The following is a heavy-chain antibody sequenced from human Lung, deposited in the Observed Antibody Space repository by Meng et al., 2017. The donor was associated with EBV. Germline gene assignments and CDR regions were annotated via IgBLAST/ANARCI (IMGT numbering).Heavy chain of an antibody. Sequence: VRLRHCGHGFVKPWGTLSLTCAVYGGSFSGYYWSWIRQPPGKGLEWIGEINHSGSTNYNPSLKSRVTISVDTSKNQFSLKLSSVTAADTAVYYCARVWRGATPGDFDYWGQGTLVTVSS. CDR3: ARVWRGATPGDFDY. V-gene: IGHV4-34*01. CDR2: INHSGST. J-gene: IGHJ4*02. CDR1: GGSFSGYY. D-gene: IGHD1-26*01.